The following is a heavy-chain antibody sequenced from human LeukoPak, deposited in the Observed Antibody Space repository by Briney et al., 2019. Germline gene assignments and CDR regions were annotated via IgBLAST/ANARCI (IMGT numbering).Heavy chain of an antibody. V-gene: IGHV1-69*04. CDR2: IIPILGIA. J-gene: IGHJ4*02. CDR1: GGTFSSYA. D-gene: IGHD3-10*01. CDR3: AALNTKKWFGELTPFGY. Sequence: ASVKVSCKASGGTFSSYAISWVRQAPGQGLEWMGRIIPILGIANYAQKFQGRVTITADKSTSTAYMELSSLRSEDTAVYYCAALNTKKWFGELTPFGYWGQGTLVTVSS.